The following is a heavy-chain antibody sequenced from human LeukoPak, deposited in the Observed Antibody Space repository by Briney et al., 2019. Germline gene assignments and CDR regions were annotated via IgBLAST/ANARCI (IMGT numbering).Heavy chain of an antibody. CDR3: ARDAYYDFWSGYYTGLREFDY. CDR2: IKQDGSEK. Sequence: PGGSLRLSCAASGFTFSSYWMSWVRQAPGKGLEWVANIKQDGSEKYYVDSVKGRFTISRDNAKNSLYLQMNSLRAEDTAVYYCARDAYYDFWSGYYTGLREFDYWGQGTLVTVSS. D-gene: IGHD3-3*01. J-gene: IGHJ4*02. V-gene: IGHV3-7*01. CDR1: GFTFSSYW.